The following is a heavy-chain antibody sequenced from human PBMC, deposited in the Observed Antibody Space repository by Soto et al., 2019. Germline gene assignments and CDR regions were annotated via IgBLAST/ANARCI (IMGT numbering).Heavy chain of an antibody. CDR2: IYYSGSS. J-gene: IGHJ5*02. V-gene: IGHV4-39*01. CDR3: ASNYYDSSGYSNGFAP. D-gene: IGHD3-22*01. Sequence: ASETLCLPCTVSGGSLSPSGYYLGRIRQPPSMGLEWVGIIYYSGSSYYNPSLKSRVTISVDTSKNQFSLKLSSVTAADTAVYYCASNYYDSSGYSNGFAPWGQGTLVTVSS. CDR1: GGSLSPSGYY.